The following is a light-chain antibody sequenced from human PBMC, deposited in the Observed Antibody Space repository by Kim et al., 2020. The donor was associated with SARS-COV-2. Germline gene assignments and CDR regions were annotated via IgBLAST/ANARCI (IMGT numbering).Light chain of an antibody. CDR3: AAWDDSLNGYV. CDR1: SSNIASNT. CDR2: SNN. J-gene: IGLJ1*01. Sequence: GQRVTISCSGSSSNIASNTVNWYQQLPGTAPKLLMYSNNQRPSGVPDRFSGSKSGTSASLAISGLQSDDEADYYCAAWDDSLNGYVFGTGTKVTVL. V-gene: IGLV1-44*01.